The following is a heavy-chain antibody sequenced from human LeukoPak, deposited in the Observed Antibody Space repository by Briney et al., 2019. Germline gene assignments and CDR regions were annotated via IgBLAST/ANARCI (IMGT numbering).Heavy chain of an antibody. J-gene: IGHJ4*02. CDR2: MNPNSGNT. Sequence: ASVKVSCKASGYTFTSYDINWVRQATGQGLERMGWMNPNSGNTGYAQKFQGRVTMTRNTSISTAYMELSSLRSEDTAVYYCARVNRYYDILTGRNFDYWGQGTLVTVSS. CDR1: GYTFTSYD. D-gene: IGHD3-9*01. CDR3: ARVNRYYDILTGRNFDY. V-gene: IGHV1-8*01.